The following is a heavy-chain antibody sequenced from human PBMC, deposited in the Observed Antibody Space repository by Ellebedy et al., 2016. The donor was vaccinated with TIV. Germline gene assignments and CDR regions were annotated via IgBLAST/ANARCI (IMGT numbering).Heavy chain of an antibody. J-gene: IGHJ5*02. CDR3: ARRGSYGDYAVQVNPWCDT. CDR1: GFSFRSYW. CDR2: LRQEGDAE. D-gene: IGHD4-17*01. Sequence: GGSLRLSCIASGFSFRSYWMSWVRQAPGKGLEWVATLRQEGDAEYYVDSVKGRFTISRDNAKNSLYLQMNGLRAEDTAVYYCARRGSYGDYAVQVNPWCDTWGQGTLVTVSS. V-gene: IGHV3-7*01.